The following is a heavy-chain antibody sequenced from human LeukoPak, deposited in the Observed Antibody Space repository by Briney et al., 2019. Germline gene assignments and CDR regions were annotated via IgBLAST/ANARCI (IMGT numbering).Heavy chain of an antibody. CDR2: INPNSGGT. Sequence: ASVKVSCKASGCTFTGYYMHWVRQAPGQGLEWMGWINPNSGGTNYAQKFQGRVTMTRDTSISTAYMELSRLRSDDMAVYYCARVRLRHSYDYWGQGTLVTVSS. CDR1: GCTFTGYY. J-gene: IGHJ4*02. V-gene: IGHV1-2*02. D-gene: IGHD3-16*01. CDR3: ARVRLRHSYDY.